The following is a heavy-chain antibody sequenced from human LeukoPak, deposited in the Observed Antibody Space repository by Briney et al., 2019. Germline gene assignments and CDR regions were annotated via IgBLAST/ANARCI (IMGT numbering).Heavy chain of an antibody. J-gene: IGHJ4*02. Sequence: GGSLRLSCAASGFTFSSYWMHWVRQAPGKGLVWVSRINSDGSDTAYADSVKGRFTISRDNARNSLYLQMNSLRAEDTAVYYCARGFRVNPPFDYWGQGTLVTVSS. CDR2: INSDGSDT. CDR3: ARGFRVNPPFDY. CDR1: GFTFSSYW. V-gene: IGHV3-74*01. D-gene: IGHD3-22*01.